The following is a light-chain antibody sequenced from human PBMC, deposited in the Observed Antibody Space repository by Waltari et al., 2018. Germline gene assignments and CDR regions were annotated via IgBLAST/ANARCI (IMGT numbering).Light chain of an antibody. Sequence: QSALSQPASVSGSPGQSLTITCTGASTDLASYNLVAWYQHHPNRAPKLIIYEATKRPSGISHRFCGAKSGATASLRISGRQADDEADYYCCSYTGSSTSYGCGGGTKVTVL. CDR2: EAT. V-gene: IGLV2-23*01. CDR1: STDLASYNL. CDR3: CSYTGSSTSYG. J-gene: IGLJ1*01.